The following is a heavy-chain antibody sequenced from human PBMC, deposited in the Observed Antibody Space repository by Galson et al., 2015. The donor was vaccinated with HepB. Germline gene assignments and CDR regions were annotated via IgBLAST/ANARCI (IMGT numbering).Heavy chain of an antibody. Sequence: SLRLSCAASGFIFSNYWMSWVRQAPGKGLEWVGRIKRKVDGGTTDYGAPVKGRFTLSRDDSKNMLYLQMNSLQSEDTPLYYCTAAYYGSTRVAFDIWGQGTMVTVSS. V-gene: IGHV3-15*01. CDR1: GFIFSNYW. D-gene: IGHD3-10*01. J-gene: IGHJ3*02. CDR3: TAAYYGSTRVAFDI. CDR2: IKRKVDGGTT.